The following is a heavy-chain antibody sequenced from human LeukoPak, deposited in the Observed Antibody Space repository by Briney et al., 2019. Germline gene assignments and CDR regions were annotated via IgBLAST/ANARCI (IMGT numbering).Heavy chain of an antibody. CDR3: ARVRRYCSGGSCPNWLDP. J-gene: IGHJ5*02. CDR1: GYTFTSYY. CDR2: INPSGGST. Sequence: GASVKVSCKASGYTFTSYYMHWVRQAPGHGLEWMGIINPSGGSTSYAQKFQGRVAMTRDTSTSTVYMELSSLRSEDTAVYYCARVRRYCSGGSCPNWLDPWGQGTLVTVSS. D-gene: IGHD2-15*01. V-gene: IGHV1-46*01.